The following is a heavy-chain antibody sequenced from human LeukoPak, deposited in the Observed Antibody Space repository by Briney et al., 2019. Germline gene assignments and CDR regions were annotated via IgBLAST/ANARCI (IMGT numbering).Heavy chain of an antibody. CDR2: IFPGGSS. J-gene: IGHJ6*02. D-gene: IGHD3-9*01. Sequence: SETLSLTCTVSGGSISSYYWSWVRQPVGKGLEWIGHIFPGGSSNYNPSLRSRVTISVDTSKNQFSLKLSSVTAADTAVYYCARGPNFDWLSSNYYYYGMDVWGQGTTVTVSS. CDR3: ARGPNFDWLSSNYYYYGMDV. CDR1: GGSISSYY. V-gene: IGHV4-4*07.